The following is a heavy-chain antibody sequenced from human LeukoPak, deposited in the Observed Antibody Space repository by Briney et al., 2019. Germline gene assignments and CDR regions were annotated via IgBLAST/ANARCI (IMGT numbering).Heavy chain of an antibody. CDR3: ARDVSPNGVVDY. CDR2: IYYSGST. Sequence: SETLSLTCTVSGGSISSGTYYWGWIRQPPGKGLEWIGSIYYSGSTYYNPSLKSRVTISVGTSKNQFSLKLSSVTAADTAVYYCARDVSPNGVVDYWGQGTLVTVSS. CDR1: GGSISSGTYY. J-gene: IGHJ4*02. V-gene: IGHV4-39*07. D-gene: IGHD2-8*01.